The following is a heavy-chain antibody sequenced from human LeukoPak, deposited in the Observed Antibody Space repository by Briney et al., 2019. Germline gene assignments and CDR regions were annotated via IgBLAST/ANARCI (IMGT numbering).Heavy chain of an antibody. Sequence: SETLSLTCAVSGYSISSGYYWGWIRQPPGKGLEWIGSIYHSGSTYYNPSLKSRVTISVDTSKNQFSLKLSSVTAADTAVYYCARVGSQYSSSWNFDYWGQGTLVSVSS. CDR1: GYSISSGYY. D-gene: IGHD6-13*01. CDR3: ARVGSQYSSSWNFDY. J-gene: IGHJ4*02. V-gene: IGHV4-38-2*01. CDR2: IYHSGST.